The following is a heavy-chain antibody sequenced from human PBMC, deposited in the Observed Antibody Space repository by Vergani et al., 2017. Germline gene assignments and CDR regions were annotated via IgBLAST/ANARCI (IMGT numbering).Heavy chain of an antibody. CDR3: VREQQLAYYFDY. J-gene: IGHJ4*02. D-gene: IGHD6-13*01. CDR1: GGSISSYY. CDR2: IYYSGST. V-gene: IGHV4-59*01. Sequence: QVQLQESGPGLVKPSETLSLTCTVSGGSISSYYWSWIRQPPGKGLEWIGYIYYSGSTNYNPSLKSRVTISVDTSKYQFSLKLSSVTAADTAVYYCVREQQLAYYFDYWGQGTLVTVSS.